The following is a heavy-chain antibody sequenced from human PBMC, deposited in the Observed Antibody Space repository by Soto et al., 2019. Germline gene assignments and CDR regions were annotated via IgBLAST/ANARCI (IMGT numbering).Heavy chain of an antibody. D-gene: IGHD2-15*01. V-gene: IGHV1-2*04. Sequence: GASVKVSCKASGYTFTGYYMHWVRQAPGQGLEWMGWINPNSGGTNYAQKFQGWVTMTRDTSISTAYMELSRLRSDDTAVFYCAKGHSVIYSYYYYGMDVWGQGTTVTVSS. CDR2: INPNSGGT. CDR3: AKGHSVIYSYYYYGMDV. J-gene: IGHJ6*02. CDR1: GYTFTGYY.